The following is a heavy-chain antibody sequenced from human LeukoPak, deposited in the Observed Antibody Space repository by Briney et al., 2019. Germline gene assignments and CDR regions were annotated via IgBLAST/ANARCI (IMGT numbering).Heavy chain of an antibody. CDR1: GYTFTDYY. CDR3: AREENCSGGSCYYY. D-gene: IGHD2-15*01. CDR2: INPNSGDT. Sequence: ASVKVSCKTSGYTFTDYYMHWVRQASGQGLEWMGRINPNSGDTNYAQKFQGRVTMTRDTSISAAYMELSRLTSDDTAVYYCAREENCSGGSCYYYWGQGTLVTVSS. V-gene: IGHV1-2*06. J-gene: IGHJ4*02.